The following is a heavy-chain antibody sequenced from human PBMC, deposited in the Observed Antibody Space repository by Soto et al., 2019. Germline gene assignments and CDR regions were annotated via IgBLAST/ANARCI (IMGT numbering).Heavy chain of an antibody. CDR2: IYYSGST. CDR1: GGSISSYY. Sequence: SETLSLTCTVSGGSISSYYWSWIRQPPGKGLEWFGYIYYSGSTNYNPSLKSRVTISVDTSKNQFSLKLSSVTAADTAVYYCARHGAYYYYYMDVWGKGTTVTVSS. CDR3: ARHGAYYYYYMDV. D-gene: IGHD3-16*01. J-gene: IGHJ6*03. V-gene: IGHV4-59*08.